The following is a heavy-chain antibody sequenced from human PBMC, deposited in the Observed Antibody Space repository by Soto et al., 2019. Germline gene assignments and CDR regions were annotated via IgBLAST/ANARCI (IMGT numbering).Heavy chain of an antibody. D-gene: IGHD1-26*01. J-gene: IGHJ4*02. V-gene: IGHV3-23*01. Sequence: EVQLLESGGGLVSPGGSLRLSCAASGFTFSSYAMSWVSQAPGKGLEWLAGITFRGDYTYYADSVKGRFSLSRDNSRNRLDLQMNHLKVEDTALYYCAKLGTMGVFDNWGQGTLLTVSS. CDR1: GFTFSSYA. CDR2: ITFRGDYT. CDR3: AKLGTMGVFDN.